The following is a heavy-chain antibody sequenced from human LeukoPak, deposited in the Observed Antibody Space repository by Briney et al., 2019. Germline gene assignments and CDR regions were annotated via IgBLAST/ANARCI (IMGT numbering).Heavy chain of an antibody. CDR3: AKSQDGAVAAFDY. CDR2: IWYDGNYK. J-gene: IGHJ4*02. D-gene: IGHD6-19*01. V-gene: IGHV3-33*06. Sequence: GGSLRLSCAASGFTFSNNSMHWVRQAPGKGLEWVAVIWYDGNYKYYADSVKGRFTISRDNFKNTLSLQMNSLRAEDTAVYYCAKSQDGAVAAFDYWGQGTLVTVSS. CDR1: GFTFSNNS.